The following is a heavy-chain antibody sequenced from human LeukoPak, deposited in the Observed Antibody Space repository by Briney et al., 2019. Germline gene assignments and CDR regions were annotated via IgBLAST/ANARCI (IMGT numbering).Heavy chain of an antibody. V-gene: IGHV3-23*01. CDR2: ISGSGGST. CDR1: GFPFSSYA. Sequence: GGSLRLSCAASGFPFSSYAMSWVRQAPGKGLEWVSAISGSGGSTYYADSVKGRFTISRDNSKNTLYLQMNSLRAEDTAVYYCAKGHPPGYSSGWYPHWGQGTLVTVSS. CDR3: AKGHPPGYSSGWYPH. D-gene: IGHD6-19*01. J-gene: IGHJ4*02.